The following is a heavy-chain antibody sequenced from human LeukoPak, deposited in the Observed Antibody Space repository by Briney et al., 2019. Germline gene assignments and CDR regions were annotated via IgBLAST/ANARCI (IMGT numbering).Heavy chain of an antibody. CDR1: GGSFSGYY. D-gene: IGHD3-10*01. CDR3: AREMYGRGVSDTNWFDP. Sequence: PSETLSLTCAVYGGSFSGYYWSWIRQPPGKGLEWIGEINHSGSTNYNPSLKSRVTISVDTSKNQFSLKLSSVTAADTAVYYCAREMYGRGVSDTNWFDPWGQGTLVTVSS. J-gene: IGHJ5*02. CDR2: INHSGST. V-gene: IGHV4-34*01.